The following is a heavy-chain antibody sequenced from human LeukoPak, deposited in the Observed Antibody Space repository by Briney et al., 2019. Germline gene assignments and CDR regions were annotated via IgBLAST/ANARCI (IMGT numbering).Heavy chain of an antibody. V-gene: IGHV4-4*07. Sequence: SETLSLTCTVSGGSISTYYWSWIRQPAGKGLEWIGRFYTSGSTSYNPSLKSRVTMSVDTSKNQFSLKLSSVTAADTAVYYCARHVTYSSGWFLGLYYFDYWGQGTLVTVSS. CDR3: ARHVTYSSGWFLGLYYFDY. CDR1: GGSISTYY. D-gene: IGHD6-19*01. J-gene: IGHJ4*02. CDR2: FYTSGST.